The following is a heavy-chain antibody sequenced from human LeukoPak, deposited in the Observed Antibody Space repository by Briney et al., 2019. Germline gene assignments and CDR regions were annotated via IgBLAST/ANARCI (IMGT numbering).Heavy chain of an antibody. V-gene: IGHV4-59*01. CDR1: GGSISSSY. D-gene: IGHD1-26*01. CDR3: ARGGGSPEF. Sequence: PSETLSLTCTVSGGSISSSYWSWIRQPPGKGLEWIGYIYYSGSTNYNPSLKSRVTISVDTSKSQFSLKLSSVTTADTAVYYCARGGGSPEFWGQGTQVTVSS. J-gene: IGHJ4*02. CDR2: IYYSGST.